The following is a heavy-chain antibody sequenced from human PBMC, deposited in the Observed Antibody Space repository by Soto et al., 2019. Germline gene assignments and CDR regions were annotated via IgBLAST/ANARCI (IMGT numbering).Heavy chain of an antibody. D-gene: IGHD4-17*01. CDR2: IFWDADK. CDR3: THRGPVTMSAFHH. CDR1: GFPFGNNDWV. Sequence: QITLKESGPALVKPTQTPTLTCTFSGFPFGNNDWVVAWIRQPPGKALERLALIFWDADKRYSPSLKSRLTSTQDTSKNQVVLTRTNMDPVDTATYSCTHRGPVTMSAFHHWGKGTLVIISS. V-gene: IGHV2-5*02. J-gene: IGHJ1*01.